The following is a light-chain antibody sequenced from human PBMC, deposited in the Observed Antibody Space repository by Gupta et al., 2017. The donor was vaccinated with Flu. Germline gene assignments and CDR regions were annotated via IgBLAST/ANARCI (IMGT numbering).Light chain of an antibody. CDR1: QSISNNY. CDR2: DVS. CDR3: QQDDYSPQT. V-gene: IGKV3D-20*01. J-gene: IGKJ1*01. Sequence: EIVLTQSPVTLSLSPGERATLSCGASQSISNNYLAWYQQKPGLAPRLLIYDVSRRATGIPDRFSGSGSGTDFTLTISRLEPEDFAVYYCQQDDYSPQTFGRGTKVEIK.